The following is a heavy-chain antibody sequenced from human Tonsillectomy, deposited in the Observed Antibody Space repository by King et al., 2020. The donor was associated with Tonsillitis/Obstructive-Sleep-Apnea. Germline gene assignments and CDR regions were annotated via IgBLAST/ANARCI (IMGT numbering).Heavy chain of an antibody. D-gene: IGHD2-8*01. CDR2: IYYSGST. J-gene: IGHJ3*02. CDR3: ARDMVLEAGGDAFDI. Sequence: VQLQESGPGLVKPSETLSLTCTVSGGSISSYYWSWIRQPPGKGLDGMGYIYYSGSTNYNPSLKSRVTISVDTSKNQFSLKLSSVTAADTAVYYCARDMVLEAGGDAFDIWGQGAMFTVSS. V-gene: IGHV4-59*01. CDR1: GGSISSYY.